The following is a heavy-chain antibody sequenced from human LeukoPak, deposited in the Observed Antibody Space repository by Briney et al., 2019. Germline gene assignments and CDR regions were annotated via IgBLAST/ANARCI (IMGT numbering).Heavy chain of an antibody. CDR2: IYHSGST. J-gene: IGHJ4*02. CDR1: GYSISSGYY. Sequence: SETLSLTCAVSGYSISSGYYWGWIRQPPGKGLEWIGSIYHSGSTYYNPSLKSRVTISVDTSKNQFSLKLSSVTAADTAVYYCARLKNDYGEYYFDYWGQGTLVTVSS. CDR3: ARLKNDYGEYYFDY. D-gene: IGHD4-17*01. V-gene: IGHV4-38-2*01.